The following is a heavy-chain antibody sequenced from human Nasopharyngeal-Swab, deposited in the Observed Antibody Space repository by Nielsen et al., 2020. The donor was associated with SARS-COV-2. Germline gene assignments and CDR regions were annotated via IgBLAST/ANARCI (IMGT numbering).Heavy chain of an antibody. Sequence: ASVKVSCKASGYTFTSYGISWVRQAPGQGLEWMGWISAYNGNTSYAQKLQGRVTMTTDTSTSTAYMELRSLRSDDTAVYYCASNPLYCSSTSCYHDAFDIWGQGTMVTVSS. CDR1: GYTFTSYG. CDR3: ASNPLYCSSTSCYHDAFDI. J-gene: IGHJ3*02. D-gene: IGHD2-2*01. CDR2: ISAYNGNT. V-gene: IGHV1-18*01.